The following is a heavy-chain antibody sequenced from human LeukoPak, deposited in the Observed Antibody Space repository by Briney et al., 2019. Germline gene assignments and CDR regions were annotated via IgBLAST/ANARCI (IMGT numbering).Heavy chain of an antibody. J-gene: IGHJ4*02. CDR2: IYTSGST. D-gene: IGHD5-24*01. CDR3: AAEMATLDY. V-gene: IGHV4-61*02. Sequence: SETLSLTCTVSGGSISSSSYYWSWIRQPAGKGLEWIGRIYTSGSTNYNPSLKSRVTISVDTSKNQFSLKLSSVTAADTAVYYCAAEMATLDYWGQGTLVTVSS. CDR1: GGSISSSSYY.